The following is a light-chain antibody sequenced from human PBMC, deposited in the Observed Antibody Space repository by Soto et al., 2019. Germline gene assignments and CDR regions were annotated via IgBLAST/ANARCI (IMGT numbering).Light chain of an antibody. CDR3: CSSAGSSTLVV. J-gene: IGLJ2*01. Sequence: QSALTQPASVSGSPGQSITISCTGTSSDVGSYNLVSWYQQHPGKAPKLMIYEDTKRPSGVSNRFSGSTSGNAASLTISGLQAEDEADYYCCSSAGSSTLVVFGGGTKLTVL. CDR1: SSDVGSYNL. CDR2: EDT. V-gene: IGLV2-23*02.